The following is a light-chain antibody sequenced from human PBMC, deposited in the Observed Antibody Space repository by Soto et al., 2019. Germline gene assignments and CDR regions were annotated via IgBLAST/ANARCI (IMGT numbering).Light chain of an antibody. CDR3: QKYINWPYT. CDR1: QSVSSN. V-gene: IGKV3-15*01. J-gene: IGKJ2*01. CDR2: GAS. Sequence: EIVMTQSPATLAVSPGERAALSCRASQSVSSNFAWYQQKPGQAPRLLIYGASSRATGTPARFSGSGSGTELTLIISSLQSEDFAVYYCQKYINWPYTFGLGTKLEMK.